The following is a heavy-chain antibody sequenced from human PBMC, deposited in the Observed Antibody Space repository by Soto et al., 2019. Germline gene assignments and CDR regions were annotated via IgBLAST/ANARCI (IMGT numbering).Heavy chain of an antibody. V-gene: IGHV5-51*01. D-gene: IGHD6-13*01. CDR2: IYPGDSDT. J-gene: IGHJ6*02. Sequence: EVQLVQSGAEVKKPGESLKISCKGSGYSFTSYWIGWVRQMPGKGLESMGIIYPGDSDTRYSPSFQGQVTISADKSISTAYLQWSSLKASDTATYYCARTAAAGRYYCAMDVWGQGTTVTVSS. CDR1: GYSFTSYW. CDR3: ARTAAAGRYYCAMDV.